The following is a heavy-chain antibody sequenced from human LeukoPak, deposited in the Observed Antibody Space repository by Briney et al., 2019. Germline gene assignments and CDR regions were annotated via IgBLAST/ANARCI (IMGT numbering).Heavy chain of an antibody. V-gene: IGHV3-20*04. CDR1: GFNFNESG. CDR3: ASPDSRGYLDY. CDR2: INWNGRSR. D-gene: IGHD3-22*01. Sequence: PGGTLSLSCAASGFNFNESGMSWVRQAPGKGLEWDSGINWNGRSRGYADSLKGRFTISRDNAKNTLYLQMNSLRAEDTAVYYCASPDSRGYLDYWGQGTLVTVSS. J-gene: IGHJ4*02.